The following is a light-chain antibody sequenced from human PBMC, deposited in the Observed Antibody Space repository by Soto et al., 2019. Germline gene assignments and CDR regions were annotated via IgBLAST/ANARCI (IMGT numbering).Light chain of an antibody. CDR2: DVT. Sequence: QPVLTRPRSVSGVPGQGGGIFCTGTSSDVGGYDYVSWFQQHPGKAPKLMIYDVTKRPSGVPDRFSGSKSGNTASLTISGLQAEDEADYYCCSYGGGPYVFGPGTKVTVL. J-gene: IGLJ1*01. CDR3: CSYGGGPYV. CDR1: SSDVGGYDY. V-gene: IGLV2-11*01.